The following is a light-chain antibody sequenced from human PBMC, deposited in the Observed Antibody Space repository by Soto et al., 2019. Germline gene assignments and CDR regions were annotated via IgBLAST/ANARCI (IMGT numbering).Light chain of an antibody. CDR1: SSDVGSSNL. CDR2: DVS. J-gene: IGLJ2*01. Sequence: QSVLTQPASVSGSPGQSITISCTGTSSDVGSSNLVSWFQQHPGKAPKLMIYDVSERSSGVSRRFSGSKSGNTASLTISGLQAEDEADYYCSSARDNTHVLFGGGTQLTVL. V-gene: IGLV2-23*02. CDR3: CSSARDNTHVL.